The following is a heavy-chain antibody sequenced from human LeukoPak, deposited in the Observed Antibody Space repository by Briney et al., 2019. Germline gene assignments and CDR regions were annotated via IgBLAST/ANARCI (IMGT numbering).Heavy chain of an antibody. Sequence: PGGSLRLSCAASGFTFSTFGMNWVRQAPGKGLEWVSYISSSSASIYYADSVKGRFTISRDNAKDSLFLQMNSLRAEDTAVYYCARDLSVGSYCFDYWGQGTLVTVSS. D-gene: IGHD3-10*01. CDR1: GFTFSTFG. J-gene: IGHJ4*02. V-gene: IGHV3-48*01. CDR3: ARDLSVGSYCFDY. CDR2: ISSSSASI.